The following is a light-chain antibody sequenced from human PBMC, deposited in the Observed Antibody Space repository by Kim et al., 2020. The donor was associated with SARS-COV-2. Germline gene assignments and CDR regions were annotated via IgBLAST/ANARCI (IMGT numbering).Light chain of an antibody. CDR1: QGISNH. Sequence: ASGGDIVTIPWRGSQGISNHLAWYQQRPGKVPKLLIYAASTLQSGVPSRFSGRGSGTDFTLTISSLQPEDVATYYCQKYNSAPLTFGGGTKVDIK. CDR2: AAS. J-gene: IGKJ4*01. V-gene: IGKV1-27*01. CDR3: QKYNSAPLT.